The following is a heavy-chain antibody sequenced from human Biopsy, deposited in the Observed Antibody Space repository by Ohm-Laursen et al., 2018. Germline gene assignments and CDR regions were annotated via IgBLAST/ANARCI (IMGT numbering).Heavy chain of an antibody. Sequence: GTLSLTCSVSGDSVTNYYWSWIRQPPGKGLEWIGHIYYSVMTNYNPSLQSRVSISVDTSRNQVSLTLRSVTAADTAVYYCARDSGILNYGNFKYYHYYGMDVWGQGTKVTVSS. CDR3: ARDSGILNYGNFKYYHYYGMDV. CDR1: GDSVTNYY. CDR2: IYYSVMT. V-gene: IGHV4-59*02. D-gene: IGHD4-11*01. J-gene: IGHJ6*02.